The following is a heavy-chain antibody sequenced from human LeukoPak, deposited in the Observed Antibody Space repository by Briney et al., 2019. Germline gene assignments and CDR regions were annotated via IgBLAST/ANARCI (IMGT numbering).Heavy chain of an antibody. Sequence: SETLSLTCAVYGGSFSGYYWSWIRQPPGKGLEWIWEINHSGSTNYNPSLKSRVTISVDTSKNQFSLKLSSVTAADTAVYYCARHGYDILTGYYTAAFDYWGQGTLVTVSS. CDR2: INHSGST. V-gene: IGHV4-34*01. CDR3: ARHGYDILTGYYTAAFDY. CDR1: GGSFSGYY. J-gene: IGHJ4*02. D-gene: IGHD3-9*01.